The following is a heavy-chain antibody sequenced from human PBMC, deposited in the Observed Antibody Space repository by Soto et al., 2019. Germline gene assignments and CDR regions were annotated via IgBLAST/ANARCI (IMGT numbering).Heavy chain of an antibody. Sequence: ASVKVSCKASGYTFTSYGISWVRQAPGQGLEWMGWISAYNGNTNYAQKLQGRVTMTTDTSTSTAYMELRSLRSDDTAVYYCAEYIWNYPAANWFDPWCQGTLVTVS. CDR3: AEYIWNYPAANWFDP. CDR1: GYTFTSYG. J-gene: IGHJ5*02. CDR2: ISAYNGNT. V-gene: IGHV1-18*01. D-gene: IGHD1-7*01.